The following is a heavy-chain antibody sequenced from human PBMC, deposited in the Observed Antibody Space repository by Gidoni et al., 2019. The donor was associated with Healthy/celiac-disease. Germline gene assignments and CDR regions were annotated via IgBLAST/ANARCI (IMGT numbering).Heavy chain of an antibody. J-gene: IGHJ4*02. V-gene: IGHV5-51*01. CDR2: IYPGDSDT. Sequence: VQLLQSGAEVKKPGASLKIPCKGSGYSFTSYWTGWVRQMPGKGLEWMGIIYPGDSDTRYSPSFQGQVTISADKSISTAYLQWSSLKASDTAMYYCARRGVYGDSLSRHFDYWGQGTLVTVSS. CDR3: ARRGVYGDSLSRHFDY. CDR1: GYSFTSYW. D-gene: IGHD4-17*01.